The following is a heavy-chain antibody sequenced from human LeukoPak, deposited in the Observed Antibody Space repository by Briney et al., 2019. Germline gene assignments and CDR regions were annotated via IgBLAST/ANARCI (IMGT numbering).Heavy chain of an antibody. J-gene: IGHJ4*02. D-gene: IGHD6-19*01. V-gene: IGHV1-69*06. CDR2: IIPIFGTA. CDR3: ARVWRVGWYYFDY. Sequence: SLKVSCKASGGTFSSYAISWVRQAPGQGLEWMGGIIPIFGTANYAQKFQGRVTITADKSTSTAYTALSSVRSEDTAVYYCARVWRVGWYYFDYWGQGTLVTVSS. CDR1: GGTFSSYA.